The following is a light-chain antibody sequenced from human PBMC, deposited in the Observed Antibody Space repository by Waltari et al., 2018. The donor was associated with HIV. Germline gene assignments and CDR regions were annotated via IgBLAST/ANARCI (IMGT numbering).Light chain of an antibody. CDR1: QSIGSR. CDR3: QQYNSYPWT. Sequence: EIVMTQSPATLSVSPGERATLSCRASQSIGSRLAWYQRKPGQAPRLLIYGASTRATGIPARISGSGSGTDFTLTISSLQPEDFATYYCQQYNSYPWTFGQGTKVEIK. V-gene: IGKV3-15*01. J-gene: IGKJ1*01. CDR2: GAS.